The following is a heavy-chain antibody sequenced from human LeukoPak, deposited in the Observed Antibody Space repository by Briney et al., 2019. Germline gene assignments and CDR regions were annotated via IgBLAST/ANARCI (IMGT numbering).Heavy chain of an antibody. D-gene: IGHD6-19*01. V-gene: IGHV3-30*03. CDR3: ARTTMELAMANKKDAFDM. CDR1: GFTFSSYG. J-gene: IGHJ3*02. Sequence: HPGGSLRLSCAASGFTFSSYGMHWVRQAPGKGLEWVAVISYDGSNKYYADSVKGRFTISRDNSKNTLYLQMNSLRAEDTAVYFCARTTMELAMANKKDAFDMWGQGTMVTVSS. CDR2: ISYDGSNK.